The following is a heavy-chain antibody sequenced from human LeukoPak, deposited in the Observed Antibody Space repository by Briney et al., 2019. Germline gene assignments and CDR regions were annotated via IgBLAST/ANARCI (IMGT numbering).Heavy chain of an antibody. J-gene: IGHJ2*01. CDR2: ISGSGGST. CDR1: GFTFSSYA. V-gene: IGHV3-23*01. Sequence: PGGSLRLSCAASGFTFSSYAMSWVRQAPGKGLEWVSAISGSGGSTYYADSVKGRFTISRDNSKNMVYLQMNSLRAEDTAVYYCARDLLYSGSYSWYFDLWGRGTPVTVSS. D-gene: IGHD1-26*01. CDR3: ARDLLYSGSYSWYFDL.